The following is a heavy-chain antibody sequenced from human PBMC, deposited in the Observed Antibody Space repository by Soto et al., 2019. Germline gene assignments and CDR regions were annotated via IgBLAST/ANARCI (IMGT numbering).Heavy chain of an antibody. CDR3: ASNWHADTAMVEVPDAFDI. D-gene: IGHD5-18*01. CDR2: IYSGGST. J-gene: IGHJ3*02. Sequence: GGSLRLSCAASGFTVSSNYMSWGRQAPGKGLEWVSVIYSGGSTYYADSVKGRFTISRDNSKNTLYLQMNSLRAEDTAVYYCASNWHADTAMVEVPDAFDIWGQGTMVTVSS. V-gene: IGHV3-66*01. CDR1: GFTVSSNY.